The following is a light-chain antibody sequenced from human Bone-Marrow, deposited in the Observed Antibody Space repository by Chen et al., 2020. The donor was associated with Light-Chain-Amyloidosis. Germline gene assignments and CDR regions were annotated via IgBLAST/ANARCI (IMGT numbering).Light chain of an antibody. CDR2: IDN. J-gene: IGLJ3*02. Sequence: QSVLPQPPSASGTTGQRVTISCSGSRSNIGSNTVDWFQQLPGTAPTLLIHIDNQRPSGVPDRFSGSKSDTSASLAISGLQSEDEADYYCATWDDSLTGRVFGGGTKLTVL. V-gene: IGLV1-44*01. CDR1: RSNIGSNT. CDR3: ATWDDSLTGRV.